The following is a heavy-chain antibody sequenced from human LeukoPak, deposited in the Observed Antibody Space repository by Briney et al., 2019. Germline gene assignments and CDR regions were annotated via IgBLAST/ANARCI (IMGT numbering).Heavy chain of an antibody. J-gene: IGHJ6*03. Sequence: PSQTLSLTCAVSGGSISGGGYSWNWIRQPPGKGLEWIGYIYYSGTTYYNPSLKSRVTISVDTSKNQFSLKLSSVTAADTAVYYCARETSYNVWGSYYYYMDVWGKGTTVTISS. CDR2: IYYSGTT. CDR1: GGSISGGGYS. V-gene: IGHV4-30-4*07. CDR3: ARETSYNVWGSYYYYMDV. D-gene: IGHD3-16*01.